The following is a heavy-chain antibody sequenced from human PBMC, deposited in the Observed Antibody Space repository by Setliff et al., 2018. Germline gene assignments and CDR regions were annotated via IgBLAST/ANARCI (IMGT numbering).Heavy chain of an antibody. Sequence: LSLTCSASGDSISTSSYYWGWIRQPPGKGLEWIGSIYYRGSTYHNPSLKSRVTVSVDTSKNQFSLKLSSVTAAGTAVYYCARSSSGSPHYYYAMDVWGQGTTVTVSS. J-gene: IGHJ6*02. CDR1: GDSISTSSYY. D-gene: IGHD3-10*01. CDR3: ARSSSGSPHYYYAMDV. V-gene: IGHV4-39*07. CDR2: IYYRGST.